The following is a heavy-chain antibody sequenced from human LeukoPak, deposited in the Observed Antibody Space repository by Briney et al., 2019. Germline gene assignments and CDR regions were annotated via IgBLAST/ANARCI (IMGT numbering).Heavy chain of an antibody. D-gene: IGHD3-22*01. J-gene: IGHJ4*02. CDR1: GGSISSSSYY. V-gene: IGHV4-61*02. Sequence: SETLSLTCTVSGGSISSSSYYWSWIRQPAGKGLEWIGRIYTSGITNYNPSLKSRVTMSVDTSKNQFSLKLSSVTAADTAVYYCAREYYYDSSGYPHWGQGTLVTVSS. CDR2: IYTSGIT. CDR3: AREYYYDSSGYPH.